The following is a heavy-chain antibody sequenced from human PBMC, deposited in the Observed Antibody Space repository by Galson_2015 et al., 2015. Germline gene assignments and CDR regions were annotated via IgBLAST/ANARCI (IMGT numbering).Heavy chain of an antibody. Sequence: SLRLSCAASGFTFSNSAMNWVRQAPGKGLEWVSALSHTGSSIDYADSVKGRFTISRDNSKNTLYLHMNSLRADDTAVYYCAKERRAVVMPAIDYWGQGTQVTVSS. J-gene: IGHJ4*02. V-gene: IGHV3-23*01. CDR3: AKERRAVVMPAIDY. D-gene: IGHD2-21*02. CDR1: GFTFSNSA. CDR2: LSHTGSSI.